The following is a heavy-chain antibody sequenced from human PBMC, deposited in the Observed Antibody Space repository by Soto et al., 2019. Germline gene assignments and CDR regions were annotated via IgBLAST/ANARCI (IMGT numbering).Heavy chain of an antibody. V-gene: IGHV3-21*06. J-gene: IGHJ6*02. CDR3: LKGGWGHLLNV. Sequence: EVHLVESGGGLVKPGESLRLSCGASGFIFNSHTMTWVRQVTGKGLEWVSSIGSTGRDTYYPDSLKGRLTISRDNAKNSLHQQMVSLRAEDTAVYYCLKGGWGHLLNVWGQGTTVTVSS. D-gene: IGHD3-16*01. CDR2: IGSTGRDT. CDR1: GFIFNSHT.